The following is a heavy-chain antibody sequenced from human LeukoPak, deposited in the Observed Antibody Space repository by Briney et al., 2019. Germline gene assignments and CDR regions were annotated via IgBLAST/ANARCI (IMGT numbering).Heavy chain of an antibody. J-gene: IGHJ6*02. CDR3: ARALPKRTALGRYYDFWSGYYTAYGMDV. V-gene: IGHV3-21*01. D-gene: IGHD3-3*01. Sequence: GGSLRLSCAASGFTFSSYSMNWVRQAPGKGLEWVSSISSSSSYIYYADSVKGRFTISRDNAKNSLYLQMNSLRAEDTAVYYCARALPKRTALGRYYDFWSGYYTAYGMDVWGQGTTVTVSS. CDR2: ISSSSSYI. CDR1: GFTFSSYS.